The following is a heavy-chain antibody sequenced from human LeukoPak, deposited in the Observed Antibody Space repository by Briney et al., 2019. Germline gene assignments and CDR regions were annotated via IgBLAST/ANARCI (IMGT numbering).Heavy chain of an antibody. V-gene: IGHV1-69*05. CDR2: IIPIFGTA. Sequence: SVKVSCKASGGTVTTYTISCVRQAPGQGLEWMGGIIPIFGTANYAQKFQGRVTITTDESTSTAYMELSSLRYEDTAVYYCAGSSYHSSGPKLVYYMDVWGKGTTVTVSS. J-gene: IGHJ6*03. CDR3: AGSSYHSSGPKLVYYMDV. D-gene: IGHD3-22*01. CDR1: GGTVTTYT.